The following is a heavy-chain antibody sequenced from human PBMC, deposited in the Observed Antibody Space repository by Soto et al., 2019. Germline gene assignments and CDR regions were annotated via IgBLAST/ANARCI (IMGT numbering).Heavy chain of an antibody. CDR3: ARADIRYCSSTSCYTSDY. J-gene: IGHJ4*02. CDR1: GYTFTSYG. Sequence: SVKVSCKASGYTFTSYGISWVRQAPGQGLEWMGGIIPIFGTANYAQKFQGRVTITADESTSTAYMELSSLRSEDTAVYYCARADIRYCSSTSCYTSDYWGQGTLVTVSS. CDR2: IIPIFGTA. D-gene: IGHD2-2*01. V-gene: IGHV1-69*13.